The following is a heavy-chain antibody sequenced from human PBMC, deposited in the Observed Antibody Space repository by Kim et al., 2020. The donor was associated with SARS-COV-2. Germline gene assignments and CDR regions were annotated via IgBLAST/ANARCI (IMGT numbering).Heavy chain of an antibody. D-gene: IGHD2-15*01. V-gene: IGHV3-21*01. CDR2: ISSSSSYI. J-gene: IGHJ4*02. Sequence: GGSLRLSCAASGFTFSSYSMNWVRQAPGKGLEWVSSISSSSSYIHYADSVKGRFTISRDNAKNSLYLQMNSLRAEDTAVYYCAKQLGYCSGGSCSGGYWGEGTRVTVSS. CDR1: GFTFSSYS. CDR3: AKQLGYCSGGSCSGGY.